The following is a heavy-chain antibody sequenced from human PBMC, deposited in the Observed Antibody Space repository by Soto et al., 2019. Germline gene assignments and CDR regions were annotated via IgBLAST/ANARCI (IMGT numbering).Heavy chain of an antibody. CDR2: TYYSGST. CDR1: GVSISSYY. V-gene: IGHV4-59*08. Sequence: SETLSLTCTVSGVSISSYYWSWIRQPPGKGLEWIGNTYYSGSTNYNPSLKSRVTMSVDTSKNQFSLKLSSVIAADTAVYYCARQVGNSGYDFFSFDYWGQGTLVNVSS. J-gene: IGHJ4*02. CDR3: ARQVGNSGYDFFSFDY. D-gene: IGHD5-12*01.